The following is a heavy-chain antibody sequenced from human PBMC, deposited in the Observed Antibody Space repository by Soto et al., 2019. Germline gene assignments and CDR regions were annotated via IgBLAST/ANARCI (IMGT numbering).Heavy chain of an antibody. CDR1: GFTFSSYG. D-gene: IGHD3-10*01. CDR2: IWYDGSNK. Sequence: QVQLVESGGGVVQPGRSLRLSCAASGFTFSSYGMHWVRQDPGEGLEWVAVIWYDGSNKYYADSVKGRFTISRDNSKNTLYLQMNSRRAEDTAVYYCARENYGSGSFDYWGQGTLVTVSS. CDR3: ARENYGSGSFDY. J-gene: IGHJ4*02. V-gene: IGHV3-33*01.